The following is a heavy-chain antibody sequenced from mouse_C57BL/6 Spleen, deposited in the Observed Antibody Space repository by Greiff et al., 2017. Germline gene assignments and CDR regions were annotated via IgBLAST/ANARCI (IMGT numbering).Heavy chain of an antibody. D-gene: IGHD4-1*01. V-gene: IGHV1-52*01. CDR2: IDPSDSET. CDR1: GYTFTSYW. J-gene: IGHJ2*01. CDR3: ARDGTGFDY. Sequence: VKLQQPGAELERPGSSVKLSCKASGYTFTSYWMHWVKQRPIQGLEWIGNIDPSDSETHYNQKFKDKATLTVDKSSSTAYMQLSSLTSEDSAVYYCARDGTGFDYWGQGTTLTVSS.